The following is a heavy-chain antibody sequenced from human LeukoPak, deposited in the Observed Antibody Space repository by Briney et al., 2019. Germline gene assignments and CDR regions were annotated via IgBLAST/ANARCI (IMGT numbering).Heavy chain of an antibody. J-gene: IGHJ4*02. CDR1: GFTFSSYA. V-gene: IGHV3-30*04. Sequence: PGRSLRLSCAASGFTFSSYAMHWVRQAPGKGLEWVAVISYDGSNKYYADSVKGRFTISRDNSKNTLYLQMNSLRAEDTALYYCARGTGDYWGQGTLVTVSS. D-gene: IGHD2-15*01. CDR3: ARGTGDY. CDR2: ISYDGSNK.